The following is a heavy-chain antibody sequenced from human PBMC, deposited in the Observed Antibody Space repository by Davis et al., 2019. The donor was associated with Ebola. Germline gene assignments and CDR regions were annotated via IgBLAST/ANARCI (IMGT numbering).Heavy chain of an antibody. CDR2: ISYDGSNK. Sequence: GESLKISCAASGFTFSSYAMHWVRQAPGKGLEWVAVISYDGSNKYYADSVKGRFTISRDNSKNTLYLQMNSLRAGDTAVYYCARGFYYGGKVPYYYYGMDVWGQGTTVTVSS. J-gene: IGHJ6*02. CDR3: ARGFYYGGKVPYYYYGMDV. V-gene: IGHV3-30-3*01. CDR1: GFTFSSYA. D-gene: IGHD4-23*01.